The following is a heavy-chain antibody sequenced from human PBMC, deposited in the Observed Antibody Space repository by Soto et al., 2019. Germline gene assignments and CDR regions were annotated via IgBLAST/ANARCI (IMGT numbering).Heavy chain of an antibody. V-gene: IGHV1-18*01. Sequence: QVQLVQSGAVAKNPGASVKVSCKASGYTFTRYGIGWARQAPGQGLEWMGWINTYNGKTNYAQNVQGRVTLTTDTSTRTAYMEQRSLTSNDTAIYYCAMVDVYVTPSPQDVWGQGTTVIVSS. D-gene: IGHD3-16*01. CDR3: AMVDVYVTPSPQDV. CDR1: GYTFTRYG. J-gene: IGHJ6*02. CDR2: INTYNGKT.